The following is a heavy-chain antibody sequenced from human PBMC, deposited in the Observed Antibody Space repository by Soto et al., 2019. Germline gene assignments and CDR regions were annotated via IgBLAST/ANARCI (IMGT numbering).Heavy chain of an antibody. CDR2: IYYSGST. J-gene: IGHJ6*03. CDR1: CNSISSHY. D-gene: IGHD3-3*01. Sequence: SETLSTTCTAACNSISSHYCRWTRPPPRKVLECSWYIYYSGSTNYNPSLKSRVTISVDTSKNQFSLKLSSVTAADTAVYYCARHWGDGNYYDFWSGPSLFDYYYYYMDVWGKGTTVT. V-gene: IGHV4-59*08. CDR3: ARHWGDGNYYDFWSGPSLFDYYYYYMDV.